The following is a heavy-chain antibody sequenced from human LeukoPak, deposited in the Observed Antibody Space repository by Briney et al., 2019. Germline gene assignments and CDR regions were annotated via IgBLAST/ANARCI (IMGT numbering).Heavy chain of an antibody. V-gene: IGHV4-39*07. D-gene: IGHD3-22*01. CDR1: GGSISSSSYY. CDR2: IYYSGST. CDR3: ARDRYYYDSSGYYVEGAFDI. J-gene: IGHJ3*02. Sequence: SETLSLTCTVSGGSISSSSYYWGWIRQPPGKGLEWIGSIYYSGSTYYNPSLKSRVTISVDTSKNQFSLKLSSVTAADTAVYYCARDRYYYDSSGYYVEGAFDIWGQGTMVTVSS.